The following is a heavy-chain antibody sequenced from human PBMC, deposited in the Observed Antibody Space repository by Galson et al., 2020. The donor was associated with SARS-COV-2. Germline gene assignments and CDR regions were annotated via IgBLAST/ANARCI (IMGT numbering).Heavy chain of an antibody. D-gene: IGHD3-3*01. J-gene: IGHJ6*03. Sequence: GSLRLSCAASGFTFSSYDMHWVRQATGKGLEWVSAIGTAGDTYYPGSVKGRFTISRENAKNSLYLQMNSLRAGDTAVYYCARGHYDFWSVIHYYYYMDVWGKGTTVTVSS. CDR3: ARGHYDFWSVIHYYYYMDV. CDR2: IGTAGDT. V-gene: IGHV3-13*01. CDR1: GFTFSSYD.